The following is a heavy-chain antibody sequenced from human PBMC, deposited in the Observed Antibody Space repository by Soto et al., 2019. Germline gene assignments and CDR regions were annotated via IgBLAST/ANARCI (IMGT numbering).Heavy chain of an antibody. CDR1: GYTFTIYF. V-gene: IGHV1-18*01. CDR3: ARDLKRKHESYYYGIDV. J-gene: IGHJ6*01. CDR2: ISAYNGNT. Sequence: ASLKVSCKASGYTFTIYFISWLRHSPLQWLEWMGWISAYNGNTNYAQKLQGRVTMTTDTSTSTAYMELRSLRSDDTAVYYCARDLKRKHESYYYGIDVWGQGTTVTVSS.